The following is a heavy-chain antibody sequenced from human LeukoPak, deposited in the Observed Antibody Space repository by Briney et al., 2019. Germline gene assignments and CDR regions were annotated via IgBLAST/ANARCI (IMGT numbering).Heavy chain of an antibody. CDR3: ARAAHDYGNAFDI. CDR1: GGSISSYY. CDR2: IYYSGST. V-gene: IGHV4-59*01. D-gene: IGHD4-17*01. Sequence: SETLSLTCTVSGGSISSYYWSWIRQPPGKGLEGIGYIYYSGSTNYNPSLKSRVTISVDTSKNQFSLKLSSVTAADTAVYYCARAAHDYGNAFDIWGQGTMVTVSS. J-gene: IGHJ3*02.